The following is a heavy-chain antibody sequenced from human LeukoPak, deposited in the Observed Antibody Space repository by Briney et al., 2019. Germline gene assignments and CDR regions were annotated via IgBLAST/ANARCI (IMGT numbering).Heavy chain of an antibody. CDR3: ARWGETHYYDSSEDAFDI. J-gene: IGHJ3*02. CDR1: GGSFSDYY. CDR2: INHSGST. D-gene: IGHD3-22*01. V-gene: IGHV4-34*01. Sequence: SETLSLTCAVSGGSFSDYYWSWIRQPPGKGLEWIGEINHSGSTNYNPSLKSRVTISVDTSKNQFSLKLSSVTAADTAVYYCARWGETHYYDSSEDAFDIWGQGTMVTVSS.